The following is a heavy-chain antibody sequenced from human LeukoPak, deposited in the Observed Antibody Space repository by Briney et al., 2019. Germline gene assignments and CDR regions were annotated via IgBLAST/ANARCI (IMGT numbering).Heavy chain of an antibody. J-gene: IGHJ5*02. CDR1: GDIISSNSAG. D-gene: IGHD6-19*01. Sequence: SQTLSLTCAISGDIISSNSAGWNWIRQSRSGGLEWLVRTYYRSKYYNDYAVTVKSRITMNTDTSKKKFSLQLNSVTPEDTAVYYCARGGQWLVYNWFDHWGQGTLVTVSS. V-gene: IGHV6-1*01. CDR2: TYYRSKYYN. CDR3: ARGGQWLVYNWFDH.